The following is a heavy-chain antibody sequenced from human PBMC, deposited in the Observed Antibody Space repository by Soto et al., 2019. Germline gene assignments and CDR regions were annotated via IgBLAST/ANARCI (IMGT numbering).Heavy chain of an antibody. CDR3: ARDLNSSGWSGGDY. CDR1: GFTFSSYG. Sequence: GGSLRLSCAASGFTFSSYGMHWVRQAPGKGLEWVAVIWYDGSNKYYADSVKGRFTISRDNSKNTLYLQMNSLRAEDTAVYYCARDLNSSGWSGGDYWGQGTLVTVSS. D-gene: IGHD6-19*01. CDR2: IWYDGSNK. J-gene: IGHJ4*02. V-gene: IGHV3-33*01.